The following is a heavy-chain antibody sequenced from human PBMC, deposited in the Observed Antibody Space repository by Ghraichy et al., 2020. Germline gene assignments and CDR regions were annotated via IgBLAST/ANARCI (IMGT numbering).Heavy chain of an antibody. Sequence: GESLNISCEASGFTFSNFSMNWVRQAPGKGLEWVSSITSDSRYRYYADSVEGRFTISRDNGKNSLFLQMKSLRAEDSAVYYCVKDSRCYYAADYFLYYYMDGWGKGPTVTVSS. V-gene: IGHV3-21*06. J-gene: IGHJ6*03. D-gene: IGHD3-22*01. CDR2: ITSDSRYR. CDR1: GFTFSNFS. CDR3: VKDSRCYYAADYFLYYYMDG.